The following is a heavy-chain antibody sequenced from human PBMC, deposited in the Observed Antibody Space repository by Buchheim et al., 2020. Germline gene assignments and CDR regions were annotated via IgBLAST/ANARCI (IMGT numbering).Heavy chain of an antibody. Sequence: QVQLQQWGAGLLKPSETLSLTCAVYGGSFSGYYWSWIRQPPGKGLEWIGEINHSGSTNYNPSLKGRVTISVDTSKNQFSLKLSSVTAADTAVYYCARRSSGWYFSVGYWGQGTL. CDR2: INHSGST. J-gene: IGHJ4*02. V-gene: IGHV4-34*01. D-gene: IGHD6-19*01. CDR1: GGSFSGYY. CDR3: ARRSSGWYFSVGY.